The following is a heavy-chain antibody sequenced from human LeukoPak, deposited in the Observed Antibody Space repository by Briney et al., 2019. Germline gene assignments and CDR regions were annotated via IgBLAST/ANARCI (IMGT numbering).Heavy chain of an antibody. Sequence: PGGSLRLSCAASGFTFSRYSMNWVRQAPGKGLEWVSSISSTSTYIYYADSMKGRFIISRDNARNSLYLEMNSLRAEDTAVYYCARIIGISGTYPTDYWGQGTLVTVSS. V-gene: IGHV3-21*06. D-gene: IGHD1-26*01. CDR2: ISSTSTYI. J-gene: IGHJ4*02. CDR1: GFTFSRYS. CDR3: ARIIGISGTYPTDY.